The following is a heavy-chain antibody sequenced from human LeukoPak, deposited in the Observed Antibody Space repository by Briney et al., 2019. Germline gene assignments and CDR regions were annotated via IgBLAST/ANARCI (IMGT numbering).Heavy chain of an antibody. V-gene: IGHV3-48*04. J-gene: IGHJ6*04. Sequence: GGSLRLSCAVSGFTFSDYWMDWVRQAPGKGLEWVSYISSSGSTIYYADSVKGRFTISRDNAKNSLYLQMNSLRAEDTAVYYCAELGITMIGGVWGKGTTVTISS. CDR1: GFTFSDYW. CDR3: AELGITMIGGV. CDR2: ISSSGSTI. D-gene: IGHD3-10*02.